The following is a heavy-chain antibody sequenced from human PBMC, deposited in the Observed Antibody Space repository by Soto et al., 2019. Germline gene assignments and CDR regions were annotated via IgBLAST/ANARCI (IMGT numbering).Heavy chain of an antibody. J-gene: IGHJ4*02. CDR3: AKWGPYDFSMGY. V-gene: IGHV1-69*13. CDR2: IIPIFGTA. Sequence: ASVKVSCKAIGYSFTSHYMHWVRQAPGQGLEWMGGIIPIFGTANYAQKFQGRVTITADESTSTAYMELNSLRVDDTAVYYCAKWGPYDFSMGYWGQGALVTVSS. D-gene: IGHD3-3*01. CDR1: GYSFTSHY.